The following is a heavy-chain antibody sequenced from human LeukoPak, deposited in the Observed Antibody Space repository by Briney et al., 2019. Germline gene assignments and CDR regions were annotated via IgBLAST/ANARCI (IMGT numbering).Heavy chain of an antibody. Sequence: GGSLRLSCAASGFTFSSYGMHWVRQAPGKGLEWVAVISYDGSNKYYADSVKGRFTISRDNSKNTLYLQMNSLRAEDTAVYYCARDALLRGAADYYYYYMDVWGKGTTVTVSS. J-gene: IGHJ6*03. D-gene: IGHD3-10*01. CDR1: GFTFSSYG. CDR3: ARDALLRGAADYYYYYMDV. V-gene: IGHV3-30*03. CDR2: ISYDGSNK.